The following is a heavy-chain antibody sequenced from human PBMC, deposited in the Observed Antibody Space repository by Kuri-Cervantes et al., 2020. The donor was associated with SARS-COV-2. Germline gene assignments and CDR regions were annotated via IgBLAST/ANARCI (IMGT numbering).Heavy chain of an antibody. CDR3: ARYSATGTRWGDLNGMDV. V-gene: IGHV1-18*01. CDR2: ISTYSGDT. CDR1: GYPFTNFG. D-gene: IGHD1-7*01. Sequence: ASVKVSCKASGYPFTNFGISWVRQAPGRGLEWMGWISTYSGDTIYPQKIQGRVTMTTDTSTSTAYMDLRGLRSDDTAVYYCARYSATGTRWGDLNGMDVWGQGTTVTVSS. J-gene: IGHJ6*02.